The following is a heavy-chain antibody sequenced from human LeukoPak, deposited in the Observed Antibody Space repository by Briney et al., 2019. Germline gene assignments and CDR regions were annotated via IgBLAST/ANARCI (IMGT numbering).Heavy chain of an antibody. Sequence: PGGSLRLSCAASGFTFSSYAMHWDRQAPGKGLEYVSAISSNGGSTYYANSVKGRFTISRDNSKNTLYLQMGSLRAEDMAVYYCARSAVAEFRFDYWGQGTLVTVSS. CDR1: GFTFSSYA. CDR3: ARSAVAEFRFDY. D-gene: IGHD6-19*01. V-gene: IGHV3-64*01. J-gene: IGHJ4*02. CDR2: ISSNGGST.